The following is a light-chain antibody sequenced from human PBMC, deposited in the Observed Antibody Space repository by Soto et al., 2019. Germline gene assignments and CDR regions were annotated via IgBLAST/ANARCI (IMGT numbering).Light chain of an antibody. CDR2: GAS. CDR1: QSVSNN. J-gene: IGKJ5*01. V-gene: IGKV3-15*01. CDR3: QQRSNLIT. Sequence: EIVITQSPATLSVSPGERATLSFRASQSVSNNLAWYQQKSGQAPRLLIYGASTRATGIPARFSGSGSGTDFTLTISSLEPEDFAVYYCQQRSNLITFGQGTRLEIK.